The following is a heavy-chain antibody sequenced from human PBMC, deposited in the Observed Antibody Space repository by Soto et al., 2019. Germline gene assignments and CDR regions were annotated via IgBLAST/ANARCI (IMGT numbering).Heavy chain of an antibody. Sequence: ASVKVSCKASGYTFTSYAMHRVRQAPGQRLEWMGWINAGNGNTKYSQKFQGRVTITRDTSASTAYMELSSLRSEDTAVYYCARGRGFLEWLYFDYWGQGTLVTVSS. CDR2: INAGNGNT. CDR3: ARGRGFLEWLYFDY. D-gene: IGHD3-3*01. CDR1: GYTFTSYA. V-gene: IGHV1-3*01. J-gene: IGHJ4*02.